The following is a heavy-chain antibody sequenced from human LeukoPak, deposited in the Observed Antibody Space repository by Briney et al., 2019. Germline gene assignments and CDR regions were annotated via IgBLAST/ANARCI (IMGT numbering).Heavy chain of an antibody. CDR1: GGSISSYY. CDR2: IYYSGST. V-gene: IGHV4-39*07. D-gene: IGHD1-1*01. CDR3: ASITRLTTTGTAGSGKYYFDY. Sequence: SETLSLTCTVSGGSISSYYWGWIRQPPGKGLEWIGNIYYSGSTYYNPSLKSRVTISLDTSKSQFSLNLNSVTAADTAVYYCASITRLTTTGTAGSGKYYFDYWGQGTLVTVSS. J-gene: IGHJ4*02.